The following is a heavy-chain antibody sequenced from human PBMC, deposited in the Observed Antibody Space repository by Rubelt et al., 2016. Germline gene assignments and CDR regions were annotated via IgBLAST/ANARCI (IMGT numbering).Heavy chain of an antibody. D-gene: IGHD3-16*01. CDR3: VGQSTAY. J-gene: IGHJ4*02. V-gene: IGHV3-7*01. Sequence: VESGGGLVKPGGSLRLSCAASGFTFTKAWMNWVRQAPGKGLEWVANIKQDGSERYYVDSVRGRFTISRDNAKNSVYLQMNGLRADDTAVYYCVGQSTAYWGQGSLVTVSS. CDR2: IKQDGSER. CDR1: GFTFTKAW.